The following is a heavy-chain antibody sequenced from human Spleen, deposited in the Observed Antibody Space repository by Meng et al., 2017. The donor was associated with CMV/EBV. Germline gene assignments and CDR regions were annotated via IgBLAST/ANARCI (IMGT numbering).Heavy chain of an antibody. CDR3: ARDGGSSWYEVASPGNWLDP. J-gene: IGHJ5*02. D-gene: IGHD6-13*01. V-gene: IGHV3-74*01. CDR1: GFTFSGFW. CDR2: IKSDGSST. Sequence: GESLKISCAASGFTFSGFWMHWVRQAPGEGLVWVSRIKSDGSSTTYADSVRGRFTISRDNVENTLFLQMNSLRVEDTAVYYCARDGGSSWYEVASPGNWLDPWGQGTLVTVSS.